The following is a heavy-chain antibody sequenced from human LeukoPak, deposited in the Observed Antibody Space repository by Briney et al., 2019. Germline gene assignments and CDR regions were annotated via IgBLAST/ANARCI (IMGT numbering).Heavy chain of an antibody. V-gene: IGHV1-18*01. CDR3: ARDYYDNPGFQYFHY. J-gene: IGHJ1*01. CDR1: GYSFSSYG. Sequence: AGVKVCFKASGYSFSSYGINWLRLAPGQGLEWMGWINVYDGATNYGQKSEVSRAMTTDTSTTTGSMELRSLTSDDTAVYYCARDYYDNPGFQYFHYWGQSRLDTVSS. CDR2: INVYDGAT. D-gene: IGHD3-22*01.